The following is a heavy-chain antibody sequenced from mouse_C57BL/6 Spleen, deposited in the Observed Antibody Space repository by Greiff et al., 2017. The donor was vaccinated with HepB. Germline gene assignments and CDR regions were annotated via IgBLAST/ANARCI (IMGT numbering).Heavy chain of an antibody. CDR2: INYDGSST. V-gene: IGHV5-16*01. CDR1: GFTFSDYY. J-gene: IGHJ1*03. Sequence: EVNVVESEGGLVQPGRSMKLSCTASGFTFSDYYMAWVRQVPEKGLEWVANINYDGSSTYYLDSLKSRFIISRDNAKNILYLQMSSLKSEDTATYYCAREGTTVVARWYFDVWGTGTTVTVSS. D-gene: IGHD1-1*01. CDR3: AREGTTVVARWYFDV.